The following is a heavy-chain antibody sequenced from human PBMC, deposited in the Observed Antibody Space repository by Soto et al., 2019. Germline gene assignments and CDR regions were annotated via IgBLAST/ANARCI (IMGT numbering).Heavy chain of an antibody. CDR2: IYSGGST. D-gene: IGHD3-10*01. Sequence: GGSLRLSCAASGFTVSSKYMSWVRQAPGKGLEWVSVIYSGGSTYYADSVKGRFTISRDNSKNTLYLQMNSLRAEDTAVYYCARYYSGSRSPFDYWGQGTLVTVSS. V-gene: IGHV3-53*01. CDR3: ARYYSGSRSPFDY. CDR1: GFTVSSKY. J-gene: IGHJ4*02.